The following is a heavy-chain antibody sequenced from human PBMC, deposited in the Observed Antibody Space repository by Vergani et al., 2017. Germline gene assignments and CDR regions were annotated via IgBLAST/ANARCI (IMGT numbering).Heavy chain of an antibody. CDR1: GFTFSAYP. D-gene: IGHD3-22*01. V-gene: IGHV3-23*01. CDR2: ISARYPST. J-gene: IGHJ4*02. Sequence: EVQLLQSGGGVIQPGGSVRLSCAASGFTFSAYPMTWVRQAPGKGLEWVSAISARYPSTYYADSVKGRFTISRDNSKNMLYLQMNSLRAEDTAVYYCARLSYDTTPYLQWGYDCWGQGTLVSVSS. CDR3: ARLSYDTTPYLQWGYDC.